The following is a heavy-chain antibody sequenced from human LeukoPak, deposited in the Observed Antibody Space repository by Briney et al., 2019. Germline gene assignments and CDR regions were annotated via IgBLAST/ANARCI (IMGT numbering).Heavy chain of an antibody. CDR1: GFTFRSYA. Sequence: PGGSLRLSCAASGFTFRSYAMSWVRQAPGKGLEWVSAISGSGGSTYYADSVKGRFTISRDNSKNTLYPQMNSLRAEDTAVYYCAKDQLLIAAAGFFDYWGQGTLVTVSS. CDR3: AKDQLLIAAAGFFDY. D-gene: IGHD6-13*01. V-gene: IGHV3-23*01. J-gene: IGHJ4*02. CDR2: ISGSGGST.